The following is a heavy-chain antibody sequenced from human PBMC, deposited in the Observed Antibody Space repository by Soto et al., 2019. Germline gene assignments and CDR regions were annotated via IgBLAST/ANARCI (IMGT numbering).Heavy chain of an antibody. CDR1: GYTFTSSG. Sequence: QVQLVQSGAEVKKPGASVKVSCKASGYTFTSSGIVWVRQAPGQGLEWMGWINPDNGNTNYAQRLQGRVTLTTDTTTSTAYMELRSLRSDDTALYYCARIRFGITGTKGGSDYWGQGTLVTVSS. V-gene: IGHV1-18*01. J-gene: IGHJ4*02. CDR3: ARIRFGITGTKGGSDY. CDR2: INPDNGNT. D-gene: IGHD1-20*01.